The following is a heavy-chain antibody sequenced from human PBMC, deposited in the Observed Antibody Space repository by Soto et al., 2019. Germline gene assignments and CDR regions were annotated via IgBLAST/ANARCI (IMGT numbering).Heavy chain of an antibody. J-gene: IGHJ4*02. CDR1: GFTFSDYY. D-gene: IGHD2-8*01. V-gene: IGHV3-11*01. CDR2: ISSSGDTI. Sequence: VQLVESGGGLVKPGGSLRLSCAASGFTFSDYYMSWIRQAPGKGLEWLLYISSSGDTIYSADSVKGRFTLSRDNAKNSLYLQMNSLRAEDTAVYYCARDHVAHLVYGFFDYWGQGTLVTVSS. CDR3: ARDHVAHLVYGFFDY.